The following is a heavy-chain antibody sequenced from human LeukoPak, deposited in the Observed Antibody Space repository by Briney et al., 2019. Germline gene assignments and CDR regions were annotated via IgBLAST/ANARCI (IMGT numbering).Heavy chain of an antibody. D-gene: IGHD3-22*01. V-gene: IGHV3-48*01. J-gene: IGHJ5*02. CDR3: ARDGRYYDSSGYPNWFDP. CDR1: GFTFSSYS. Sequence: GGSLRLPCAASGFTFSSYSMNWVRQAPGEGLEWVSYISSSSSTIYYADSVKGRFTISRDNAKNSLYLQMNSLRAEDTAVYYCARDGRYYDSSGYPNWFDPWGQGTLVTVSS. CDR2: ISSSSSTI.